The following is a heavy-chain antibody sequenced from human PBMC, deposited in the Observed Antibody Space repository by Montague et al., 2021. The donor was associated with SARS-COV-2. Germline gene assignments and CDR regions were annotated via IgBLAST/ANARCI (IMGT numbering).Heavy chain of an antibody. J-gene: IGHJ4*02. CDR3: TRGAPGY. CDR1: GGSFSDYK. CDR2: ISHSGSA. V-gene: IGHV4-34*01. Sequence: SETLSLTCAVYGGSFSDYKWTWIRQSPGKGLEWIGQISHSGSANYNPSLKSRVTISVDTAKNQFSLKLTSVTGADTAVYYCTRGAPGYWGQGALVTVSS.